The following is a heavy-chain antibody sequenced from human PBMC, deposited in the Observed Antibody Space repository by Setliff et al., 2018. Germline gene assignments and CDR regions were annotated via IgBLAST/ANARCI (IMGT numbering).Heavy chain of an antibody. Sequence: PSETLSLTCTVSGGSISSYYWSWIRQPPGKGLEWIGEIHHSGSTNYNPSLKSRVTISVNTSKNQFSLKLNSVTAADTAVYYCARYRNYFDSSGQTQYYFDYWGQGTLVTVSS. D-gene: IGHD3-22*01. CDR2: IHHSGST. CDR3: ARYRNYFDSSGQTQYYFDY. J-gene: IGHJ4*02. CDR1: GGSISSYY. V-gene: IGHV4-59*01.